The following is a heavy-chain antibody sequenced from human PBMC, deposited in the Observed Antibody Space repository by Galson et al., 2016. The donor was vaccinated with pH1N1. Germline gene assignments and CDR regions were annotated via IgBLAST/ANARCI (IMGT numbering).Heavy chain of an antibody. J-gene: IGHJ2*01. V-gene: IGHV1-69*13. CDR3: AREDYYDTDLSDWYFDL. D-gene: IGHD3-22*01. Sequence: SVKVSCKASGGTFSSYGISWVRQAPGQGLEWMGKIIPVFGTANYAQKFQGRVTITADESTTTAYIELSSLISEDTAVYYRAREDYYDTDLSDWYFDLWGRGTLVTVSS. CDR1: GGTFSSYG. CDR2: IIPVFGTA.